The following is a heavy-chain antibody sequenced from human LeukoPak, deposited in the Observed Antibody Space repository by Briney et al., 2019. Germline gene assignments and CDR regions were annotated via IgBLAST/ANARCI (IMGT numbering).Heavy chain of an antibody. CDR3: ASSVGATPYYYMDV. D-gene: IGHD1-26*01. Sequence: SETLSLTSAVYGGSFSGYYWSWIRQPPGKGLEWIGEINHSGSTNYNPSLKSRVTISVDTSKNQFSLKLSSVTAADTAVYYCASSVGATPYYYMDVWGKGTTVTVSS. J-gene: IGHJ6*03. CDR2: INHSGST. V-gene: IGHV4-34*01. CDR1: GGSFSGYY.